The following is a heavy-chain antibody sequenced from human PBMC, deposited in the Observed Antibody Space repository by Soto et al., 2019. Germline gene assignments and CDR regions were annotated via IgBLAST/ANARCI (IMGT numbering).Heavy chain of an antibody. J-gene: IGHJ3*02. D-gene: IGHD3-22*01. Sequence: LRLSCAASVFTFSSYAMHWVRQAPGKGLEWVAVISYDGSNKYYADSVKGRFTISRDNSKNTLYLQMNSLRAEDTAVYYCARDREYRYYDSSGYYHHDPFDIWGQGTMVTVSS. V-gene: IGHV3-30-3*01. CDR3: ARDREYRYYDSSGYYHHDPFDI. CDR1: VFTFSSYA. CDR2: ISYDGSNK.